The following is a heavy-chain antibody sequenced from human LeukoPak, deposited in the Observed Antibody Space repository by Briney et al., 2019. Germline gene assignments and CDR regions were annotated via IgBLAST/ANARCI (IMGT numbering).Heavy chain of an antibody. CDR1: GGSISSSSYY. D-gene: IGHD6-19*01. J-gene: IGHJ4*02. CDR2: IDYSGST. CDR3: ARGTLYSGWSYYFDS. Sequence: SETLSLTCTVSGGSISSSSYYWGWIRQPPGKGLEWIGSIDYSGSTYYNPSLKSRVTISVDNSNNKFSLRLSSVTAADTALYYCARGTLYSGWSYYFDSSGQGTLVTVSS. V-gene: IGHV4-39*07.